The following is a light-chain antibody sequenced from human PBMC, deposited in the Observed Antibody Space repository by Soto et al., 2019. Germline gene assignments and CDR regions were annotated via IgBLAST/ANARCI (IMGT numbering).Light chain of an antibody. CDR3: QQSYKTPHT. CDR2: AAA. J-gene: IGKJ2*01. Sequence: DIQLTQSPSSLSASVGDRVTITCRASQGVSAYLLWYQQRQGAAPKLLIYAAANLLSGVPSRFSGSGSGTNFNLTINGLQPEDFATYYCQQSYKTPHTFGQGTKLETK. V-gene: IGKV1-39*01. CDR1: QGVSAY.